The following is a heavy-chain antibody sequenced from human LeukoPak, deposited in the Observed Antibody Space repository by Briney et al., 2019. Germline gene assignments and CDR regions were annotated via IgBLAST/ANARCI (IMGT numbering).Heavy chain of an antibody. CDR1: VYTLTELS. CDR3: ATAAYGSGTFHLNYYYGMDV. V-gene: IGHV1-24*01. CDR2: FDPEDGET. D-gene: IGHD3-10*01. Sequence: ASVKVSCKVSVYTLTELSMHWVRQAPGKGLEWMGGFDPEDGETIYAQKFQGRVTMTEDTSTDTAYMELSSLRSEDTAVYYCATAAYGSGTFHLNYYYGMDVWGKGTTVTVSS. J-gene: IGHJ6*04.